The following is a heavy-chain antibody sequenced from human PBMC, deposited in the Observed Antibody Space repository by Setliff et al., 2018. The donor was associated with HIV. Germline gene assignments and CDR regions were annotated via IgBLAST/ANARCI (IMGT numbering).Heavy chain of an antibody. CDR1: GYSVTELS. CDR3: ARSEGQWLRPEGALCDY. J-gene: IGHJ4*02. V-gene: IGHV1-24*01. Sequence: GASVKVSCKVSGYSVTELSIHWVRQAPGKGLEWMGSFDLEDGETIYAQKFQGRVTMTEDTSTDTAYMELSSLRSEDTAVYYCARSEGQWLRPEGALCDYWGQGTLVTVSS. D-gene: IGHD5-12*01. CDR2: FDLEDGET.